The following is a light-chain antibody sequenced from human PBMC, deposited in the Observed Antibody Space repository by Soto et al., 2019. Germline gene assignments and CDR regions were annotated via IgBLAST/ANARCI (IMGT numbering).Light chain of an antibody. Sequence: DLQMTQSPSTLSASVGDRVTITCRASQSINNLLAWYQQKPGKDPKFLMYDVSSLESGGASRFSGGGSGTEFTLTISSLLPEDFATYYCQQHHIYSGTFGQGTKVDI. J-gene: IGKJ1*01. V-gene: IGKV1-5*01. CDR1: QSINNL. CDR2: DVS. CDR3: QQHHIYSGT.